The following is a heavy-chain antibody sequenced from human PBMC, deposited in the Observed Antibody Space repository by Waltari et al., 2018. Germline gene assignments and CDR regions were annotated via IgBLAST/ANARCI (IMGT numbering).Heavy chain of an antibody. Sequence: QVQLQESGPGLVKPSQTLSLTCTVSGGSISMGDSYWSWIRKPPGQGLEWIGYIYYSGSTYYNPSLKSRVTISVDTSKNQFSLKLSSVTAADTAVYYCARDTDVVPAAIMGDHDAFDIWGQGTMVTVSS. CDR2: IYYSGST. J-gene: IGHJ3*02. V-gene: IGHV4-30-4*08. CDR1: GGSISMGDSY. CDR3: ARDTDVVPAAIMGDHDAFDI. D-gene: IGHD2-2*02.